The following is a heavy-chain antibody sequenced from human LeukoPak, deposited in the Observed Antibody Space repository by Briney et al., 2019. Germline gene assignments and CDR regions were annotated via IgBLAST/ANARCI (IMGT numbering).Heavy chain of an antibody. CDR1: GFTVSSYA. CDR2: ISGSGGST. Sequence: PGGSLRLSCAASGFTVSSYAMSWVRQAPGKGLEWVSAISGSGGSTYYADSVKGRFTISRDNSKNTLYLQMNSLRAEDTAVYYCAKVGSIVVVTASGYWGQGTLVTVSS. CDR3: AKVGSIVVVTASGY. J-gene: IGHJ4*02. D-gene: IGHD2-21*02. V-gene: IGHV3-23*01.